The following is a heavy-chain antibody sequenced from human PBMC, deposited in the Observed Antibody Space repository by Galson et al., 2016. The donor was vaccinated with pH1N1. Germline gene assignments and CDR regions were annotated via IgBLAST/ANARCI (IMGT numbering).Heavy chain of an antibody. CDR3: ARAQAAADPYYYYYMDV. CDR2: IYYSGST. D-gene: IGHD6-13*01. Sequence: TLSLTCTVSGGSISSGGYCWSWIRQHPGKGLEWIGYIYYSGSTYYNPSLKSRVTISVDTSKNRFSLKLSSVTAADTAVYYCARAQAAADPYYYYYMDVWGKGTTVTVSS. V-gene: IGHV4-31*03. J-gene: IGHJ6*03. CDR1: GGSISSGGYC.